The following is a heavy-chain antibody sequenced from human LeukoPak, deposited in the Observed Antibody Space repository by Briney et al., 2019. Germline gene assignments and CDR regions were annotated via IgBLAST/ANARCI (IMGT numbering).Heavy chain of an antibody. CDR1: GFSVTSYW. CDR3: AKDAMDSSSSSGLVLWKLYYYYYYMDV. J-gene: IGHJ6*03. Sequence: TGGSLRLSCGVSGFSVTSYWMSWVRQAPGKGLEWVASLKQDGSDRYYVDSVKGRFTIARDDAKNSLYLQMNSLRAEDTAVYYCAKDAMDSSSSSGLVLWKLYYYYYYMDVWGKGTTVTVSS. CDR2: LKQDGSDR. D-gene: IGHD6-6*01. V-gene: IGHV3-7*01.